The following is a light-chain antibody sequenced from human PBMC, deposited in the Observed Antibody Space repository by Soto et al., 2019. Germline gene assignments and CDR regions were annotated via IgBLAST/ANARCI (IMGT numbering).Light chain of an antibody. CDR1: TSDFASHNS. V-gene: IGLV2-18*02. CDR3: SSYIAAITSHV. J-gene: IGLJ1*01. CDR2: EVN. Sequence: QSALTQPPSVSGSPGQSVTISCTGSTSDFASHNSVSWYQQAPGTAPKLLIYEVNNRPSGVPDRFSESKSGNTAFLTISGLQPEDEADYYGSSYIAAITSHVFGTGTKVTVL.